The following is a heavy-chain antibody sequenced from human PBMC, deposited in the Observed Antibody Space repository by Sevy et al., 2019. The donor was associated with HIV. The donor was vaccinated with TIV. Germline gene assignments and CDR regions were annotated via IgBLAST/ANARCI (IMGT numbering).Heavy chain of an antibody. Sequence: GESLKISCKGSGYSFTSYWIGWVRQMPGRGLEWMGIIYPGDGETRYSPSFQGQVTISADKSINTAYLQWSSRKASDTAMYYCARDGYYESSTYYYFDYWGQGTLVTVSS. V-gene: IGHV5-51*01. CDR1: GYSFTSYW. CDR2: IYPGDGET. J-gene: IGHJ4*02. CDR3: ARDGYYESSTYYYFDY. D-gene: IGHD3-22*01.